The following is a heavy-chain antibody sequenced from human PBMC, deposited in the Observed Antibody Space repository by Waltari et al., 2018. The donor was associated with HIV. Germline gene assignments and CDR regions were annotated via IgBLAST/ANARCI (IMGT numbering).Heavy chain of an antibody. Sequence: QLQLQESGPGLVKPSETLSLTCTVSGGSVSSSSYFWGWIRQPPGKGLEWVGRIYYTGRAYYNPSLKSRVTISVDTSKNQSSLKVTSVTAADTAVYYCARHALRVGAAYWNFDLWGRGTLVTVSS. CDR3: ARHALRVGAAYWNFDL. CDR1: GGSVSSSSYF. J-gene: IGHJ2*01. CDR2: IYYTGRA. D-gene: IGHD1-26*01. V-gene: IGHV4-39*01.